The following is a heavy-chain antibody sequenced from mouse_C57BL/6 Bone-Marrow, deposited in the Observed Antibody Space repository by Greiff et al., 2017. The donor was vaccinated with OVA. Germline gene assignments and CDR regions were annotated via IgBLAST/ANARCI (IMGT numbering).Heavy chain of an antibody. CDR2: IHPNSGST. V-gene: IGHV1-64*01. CDR3: AREGVVAYWYFDV. D-gene: IGHD1-1*01. J-gene: IGHJ1*03. Sequence: QVQLQQPGAELVKPGASVKLSCKASGYTFTSYWMHWVKQRPGQGLEWIGMIHPNSGSTNYNEKFKSKATLTVDKSSGTAYMQLSSLTSEDSAVYYCAREGVVAYWYFDVWGTGTTVTVSS. CDR1: GYTFTSYW.